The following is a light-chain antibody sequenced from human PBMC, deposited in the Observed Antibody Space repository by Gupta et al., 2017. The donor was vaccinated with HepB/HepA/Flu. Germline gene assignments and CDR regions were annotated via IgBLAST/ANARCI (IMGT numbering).Light chain of an antibody. J-gene: IGLJ3*02. CDR2: QDS. Sequence: SYELTQPPSVSVSPGQTATITCSGDKLGNTYASWFQPTPGPSPLLIIFQDSKRPSGIPERFSGSNSGNTATLTISGTQPTDEADYYCQAWDGSSLVFGGGTKLTVL. CDR1: KLGNTY. CDR3: QAWDGSSLV. V-gene: IGLV3-1*01.